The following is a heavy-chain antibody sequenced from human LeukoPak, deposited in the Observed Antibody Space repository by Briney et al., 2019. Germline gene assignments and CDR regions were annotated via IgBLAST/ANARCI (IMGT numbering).Heavy chain of an antibody. CDR2: ISSSSSFI. CDR3: ASSSPTVVSDTYYYYAMDV. J-gene: IGHJ6*02. D-gene: IGHD4-23*01. Sequence: GGSLRLSCAASGFTFSSHTVTWVRQAPGRGLEWVSSISSSSSFIHYADSVRGRFTISRDNAKKSLYLQMNSLRAEDTAVYYCASSSPTVVSDTYYYYAMDVWGQGTTVTVSS. V-gene: IGHV3-21*01. CDR1: GFTFSSHT.